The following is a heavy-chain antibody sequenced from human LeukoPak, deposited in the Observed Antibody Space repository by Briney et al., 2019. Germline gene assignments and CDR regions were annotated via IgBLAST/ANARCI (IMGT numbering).Heavy chain of an antibody. CDR1: GFTFSSYS. V-gene: IGHV3-48*01. D-gene: IGHD2-2*01. CDR3: ARSTSDRVSSPGCDY. J-gene: IGHJ4*02. Sequence: GGSLRLSCAASGFTFSSYSMNWVRQAPGEGLDWVSYISIGSNTKYYDASVKGRFTIPRANAKTSLYLQMTSLRAETTAVSYCARSTSDRVSSPGCDYWGQGTLVTVSS. CDR2: ISIGSNTK.